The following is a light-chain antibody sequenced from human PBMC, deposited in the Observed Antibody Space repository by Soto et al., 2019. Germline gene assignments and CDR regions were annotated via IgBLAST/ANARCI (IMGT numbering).Light chain of an antibody. V-gene: IGKV3-11*01. CDR3: HQRSSWPPNT. Sequence: EIVLTQSPATLSLSPGERATLSCGASQSVSDYLAWYQQKPGQAPRLLIYDAFNRATGIPARFSGSGSGTDFTLTISSLEPEDFAVYYCHQRSSWPPNTFGQGTRVEVK. CDR2: DAF. CDR1: QSVSDY. J-gene: IGKJ1*01.